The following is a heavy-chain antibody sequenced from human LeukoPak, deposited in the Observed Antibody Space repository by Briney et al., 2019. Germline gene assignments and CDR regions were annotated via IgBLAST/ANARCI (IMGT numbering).Heavy chain of an antibody. J-gene: IGHJ4*02. Sequence: PGGSLRLSCAASGFTFSSYAMHWVRQAPGKGLEWVAVISYDGSNKYYADSVKGRFTISRDNSKNTLYLQMNSLRAEDTAVYYCAGGRPLLYWGQGTLVTVSS. D-gene: IGHD2-21*02. CDR1: GFTFSSYA. CDR3: AGGRPLLY. V-gene: IGHV3-30*04. CDR2: ISYDGSNK.